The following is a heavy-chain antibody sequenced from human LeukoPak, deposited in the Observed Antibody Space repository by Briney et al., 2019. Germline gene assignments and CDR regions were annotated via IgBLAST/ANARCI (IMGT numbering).Heavy chain of an antibody. V-gene: IGHV3-7*01. J-gene: IGHJ4*02. Sequence: QPGGSLRLSRAASGFTFSSYWMGWVRQAPGKGLEWVANIKQDGSEKYYVDSVKGRFTISRDNAKNSLYLQMNSLRAEDTAVYYCARDLIVVATFDYWGQGTLVTVSS. D-gene: IGHD3-22*01. CDR1: GFTFSSYW. CDR3: ARDLIVVATFDY. CDR2: IKQDGSEK.